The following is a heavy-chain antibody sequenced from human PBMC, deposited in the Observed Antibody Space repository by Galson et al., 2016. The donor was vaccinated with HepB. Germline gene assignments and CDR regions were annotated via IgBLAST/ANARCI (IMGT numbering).Heavy chain of an antibody. Sequence: SLRLSCAGSGFNFSSYGMHWVRQAPGKGLEWVAVLSNDGSNRHYADSVKGRFTISRDNSKNMVYVQMNSLRPEDTALYYCARDPVFRRFTTDDYYYYGMDAWGLGTTVTVSS. V-gene: IGHV3-30-3*01. CDR1: GFNFSSYG. CDR2: LSNDGSNR. CDR3: ARDPVFRRFTTDDYYYYGMDA. J-gene: IGHJ6*02. D-gene: IGHD1-1*01.